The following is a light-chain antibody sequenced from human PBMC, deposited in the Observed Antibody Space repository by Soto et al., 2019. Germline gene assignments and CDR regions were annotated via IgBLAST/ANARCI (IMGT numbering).Light chain of an antibody. J-gene: IGKJ1*01. CDR3: QQYNSYRT. CDR1: QSISRW. V-gene: IGKV1-5*01. CDR2: DAS. Sequence: DIQMTQSPSTLSVSFGDRVTLTCRASQSISRWLAWYQQTPGKAPKLLIHDASTLESGVPSRFSGSASGTESILTISSLKPDDFATYYCQQYNSYRTFGQGTKVDIK.